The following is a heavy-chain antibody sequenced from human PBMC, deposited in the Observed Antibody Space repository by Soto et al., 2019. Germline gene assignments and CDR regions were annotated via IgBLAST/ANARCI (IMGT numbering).Heavy chain of an antibody. V-gene: IGHV3-23*01. Sequence: GGSLRLSCAASGFTFSSYAMSWVRQAPGKGLEWVSAISGSGGSTYYADSVKGRFTISRDNSKNTLYLQMNSLRAEDTAVYYCAKDPIWFGESYNWFDPWGQGTLVTVSS. CDR2: ISGSGGST. CDR1: GFTFSSYA. CDR3: AKDPIWFGESYNWFDP. J-gene: IGHJ5*02. D-gene: IGHD3-10*01.